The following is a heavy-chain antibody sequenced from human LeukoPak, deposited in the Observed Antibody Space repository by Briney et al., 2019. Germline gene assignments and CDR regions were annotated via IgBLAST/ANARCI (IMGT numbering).Heavy chain of an antibody. Sequence: GGSLRLSCAASGFTFSNARMNWVRQAPGKGLEWVGRIKTKTDDGATDYSAPVKARFTISRDDSKATLYLQMNGLKTEDTAIYYCTTYVGATAYWGQGTLVTVSS. CDR1: GFTFSNAR. CDR2: IKTKTDDGAT. V-gene: IGHV3-15*01. J-gene: IGHJ4*02. D-gene: IGHD1-26*01. CDR3: TTYVGATAY.